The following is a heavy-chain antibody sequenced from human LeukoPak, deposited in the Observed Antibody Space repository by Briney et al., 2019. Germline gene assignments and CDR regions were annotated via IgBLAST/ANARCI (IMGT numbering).Heavy chain of an antibody. Sequence: SETLSLTCTVSGDFIDNHYWSWIRQPPGKGLEWIGDIAYSGSTYYSPSLRSRVTISVDTSKTQFSLKLSSVTTADTAVYYCAKNFYSWGQGTLVTVSS. CDR3: AKNFYS. D-gene: IGHD2/OR15-2a*01. J-gene: IGHJ4*02. CDR2: IAYSGST. V-gene: IGHV4-59*11. CDR1: GDFIDNHY.